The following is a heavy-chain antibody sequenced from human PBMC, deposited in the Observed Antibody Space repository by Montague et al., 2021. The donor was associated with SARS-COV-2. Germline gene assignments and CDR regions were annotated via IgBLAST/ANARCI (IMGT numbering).Heavy chain of an antibody. CDR1: GCSISSYY. CDR3: ARDFDY. Sequence: SETLSLTCTVSGCSISSYYWCWIRQPPGKGLEWIGYMYYSGSTNYNPSLKSRVTLSVDTSKNQFSLKLSSVTAADRAVYYCARDFDYWGQGTLVTVSS. J-gene: IGHJ4*02. V-gene: IGHV4-59*13. CDR2: MYYSGST.